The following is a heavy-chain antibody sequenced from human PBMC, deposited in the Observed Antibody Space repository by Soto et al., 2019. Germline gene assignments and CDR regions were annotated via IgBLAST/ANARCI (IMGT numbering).Heavy chain of an antibody. CDR2: ISSSSSYI. CDR1: GFTFSSYS. V-gene: IGHV3-21*01. J-gene: IGHJ3*02. D-gene: IGHD1-7*01. Sequence: GGSLRLSCAASGFTFSSYSMNWVRQAPGKGLEWVSSISSSSSYIYYADSVKGGFTTSGDNAKNSMYLQMNSLGAEDTAVYYCARDGRLELPLGDAFDIWGQGTMVTVSS. CDR3: ARDGRLELPLGDAFDI.